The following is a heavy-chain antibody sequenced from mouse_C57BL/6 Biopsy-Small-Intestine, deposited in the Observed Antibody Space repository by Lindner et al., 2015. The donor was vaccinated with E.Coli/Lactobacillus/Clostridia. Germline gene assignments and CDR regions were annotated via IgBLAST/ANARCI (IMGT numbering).Heavy chain of an antibody. CDR2: INPNSGDT. CDR1: GYTFTDYF. D-gene: IGHD1-3*01. V-gene: IGHV1-84*02. Sequence: SVKVSCKTSGYTFTDYFIHWVRQAPGQGLEWMGWINPNSGDTTYAQILEGRVTMTRVTSISTAYMELSRLRSDDTAMYYCAREIYNYGKTFDYWSQGTLVTVSS. CDR3: AREIYNYGKTFDY. J-gene: IGHJ4*01.